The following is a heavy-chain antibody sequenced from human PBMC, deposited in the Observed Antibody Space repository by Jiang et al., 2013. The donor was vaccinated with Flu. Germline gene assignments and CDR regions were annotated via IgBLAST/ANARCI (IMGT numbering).Heavy chain of an antibody. CDR2: INHSGST. V-gene: IGHV4-34*01. D-gene: IGHD5-18*01. J-gene: IGHJ4*02. CDR3: ASSYGKGYSYGNTSIDY. Sequence: LLKPSETLSLTCAVYGGSFSGYYWSWIRQPPGKGLEWIGEINHSGSTNYNPSLKSRVTISVDTSKNQFSLKLSSVTAADTAVYYCASSYGKGYSYGNTSIDYWGQGTLGHRLL. CDR1: GGSFSGYY.